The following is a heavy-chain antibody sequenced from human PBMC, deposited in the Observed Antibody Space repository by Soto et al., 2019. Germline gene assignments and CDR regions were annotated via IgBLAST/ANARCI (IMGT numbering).Heavy chain of an antibody. CDR1: GGTFSSYA. CDR2: IIPIFGTA. J-gene: IGHJ5*02. V-gene: IGHV1-69*01. CDR3: ARVLVNYDFWSGYYRNWFDP. D-gene: IGHD3-3*01. Sequence: QVQLVQSGAEVKKHGSSVKVSCKASGGTFSSYAISWVRQAPGQGLEWMGGIIPIFGTANYAQKFQGRVTITADESTSTAYMELSSLRSEDTAVYYCARVLVNYDFWSGYYRNWFDPWGQGTLVTVSS.